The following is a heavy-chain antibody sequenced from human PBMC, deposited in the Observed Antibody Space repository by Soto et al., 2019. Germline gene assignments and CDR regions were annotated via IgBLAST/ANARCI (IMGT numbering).Heavy chain of an antibody. D-gene: IGHD4-17*01. J-gene: IGHJ6*02. CDR2: IDPSDSYT. CDR1: GYSFTSYW. V-gene: IGHV5-10-1*01. CDR3: ARRSSPTTVTTSYYYGMDV. Sequence: GESLKISCKGSGYSFTSYWISWVRQMPGKGLEWMGRIDPSDSYTNYSPSFQGHVTISADKSISTAYLQWSSLKASDTAMYYCARRSSPTTVTTSYYYGMDVWGPGTTVTVSS.